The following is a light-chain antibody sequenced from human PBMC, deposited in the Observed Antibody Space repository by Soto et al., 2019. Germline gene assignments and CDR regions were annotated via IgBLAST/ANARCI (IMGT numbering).Light chain of an antibody. CDR1: QSIDSSS. CDR3: QLYGGSPEWT. J-gene: IGKJ1*01. Sequence: DIVLTQSPGTLSLSPGERATLSCRASQSIDSSSLAWYQQTPGQAPRLLIYGASSRATGIPDRFSGSGSGTDFTLTISRLEPEDFAVYYCQLYGGSPEWTFGQGTKVEIK. V-gene: IGKV3-20*01. CDR2: GAS.